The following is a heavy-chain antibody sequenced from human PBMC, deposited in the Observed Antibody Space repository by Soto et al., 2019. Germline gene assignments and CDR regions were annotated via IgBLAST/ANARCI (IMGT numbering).Heavy chain of an antibody. CDR1: GGTFSSYA. V-gene: IGHV1-69*13. J-gene: IGHJ6*02. CDR3: ASRRSDCSGSCYYYYYGMDV. Sequence: SVKVSCKASGGTFSSYAISWVRQAPGQGLEWMGGIIPIFGTANYAQKFQGRVTITADESTSTAYMELSSLRSEDTAVYYCASRRSDCSGSCYYYYYGMDVWGQGTTVTVSS. CDR2: IIPIFGTA. D-gene: IGHD2-15*01.